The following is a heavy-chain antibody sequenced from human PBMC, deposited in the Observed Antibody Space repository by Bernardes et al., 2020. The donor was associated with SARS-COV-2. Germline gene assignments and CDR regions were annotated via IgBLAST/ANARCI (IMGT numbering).Heavy chain of an antibody. V-gene: IGHV4-34*01. CDR3: SREFPSIAARPGYYYDMDV. D-gene: IGHD6-6*01. CDR2: INHSGST. Sequence: SETLSLTCAVYGGSFSGYYWSWIRQPPGKGLEWIGEINHSGSTNYNPSLKSRVTISVDTSKNQFSLKLSSVTAADTAVYYCSREFPSIAARPGYYYDMDVWGKGTTVTVSS. CDR1: GGSFSGYY. J-gene: IGHJ6*03.